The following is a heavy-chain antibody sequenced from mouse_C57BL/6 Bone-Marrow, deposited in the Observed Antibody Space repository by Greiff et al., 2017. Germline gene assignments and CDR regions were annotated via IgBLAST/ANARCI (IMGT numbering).Heavy chain of an antibody. V-gene: IGHV7-1*01. CDR2: SRNKANDYTT. CDR3: ARDGDGSSYNWYFDV. Sequence: EVMLVESGGGLVQSGRSLRLSCATSGFTFSDFYMEWVRQAPGKGLEWIAASRNKANDYTTEYSASVKGRFIVSRDTSQSILYLQMNALRAEDTAIYYCARDGDGSSYNWYFDVWGTGTTVTVSS. J-gene: IGHJ1*03. CDR1: GFTFSDFY. D-gene: IGHD1-1*01.